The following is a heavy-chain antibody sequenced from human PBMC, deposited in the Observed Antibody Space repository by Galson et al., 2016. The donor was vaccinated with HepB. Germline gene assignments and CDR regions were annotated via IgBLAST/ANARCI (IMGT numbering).Heavy chain of an antibody. CDR3: ALSEIDAFDI. D-gene: IGHD1-26*01. CDR1: GGSFSDYF. J-gene: IGHJ3*02. CDR2: ISPSGNT. V-gene: IGHV4-34*01. Sequence: SETLSLTCGVSGGSFSDYFWTWIRQSPGKRLEWIGDISPSGNTNYNPSLKSRVSISVDTSKRQFSLSLTSVTAADSAIYYCALSEIDAFDIWGQGTMVTVSS.